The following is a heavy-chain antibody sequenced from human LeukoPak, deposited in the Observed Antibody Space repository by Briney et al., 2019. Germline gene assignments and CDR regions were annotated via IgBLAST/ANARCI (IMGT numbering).Heavy chain of an antibody. CDR2: IIPIFGTA. Sequence: ASVTVSCKASGYTFTSYGISWVRQAPGQGLEWMGGIIPIFGTANYAQKFQGRVTITADESTSTAYMELSSLRSEDTAVYYCAREYGPSYYYGMDVWGQGTTVTVSS. J-gene: IGHJ6*02. V-gene: IGHV1-69*13. D-gene: IGHD3-10*01. CDR1: GYTFTSYG. CDR3: AREYGPSYYYGMDV.